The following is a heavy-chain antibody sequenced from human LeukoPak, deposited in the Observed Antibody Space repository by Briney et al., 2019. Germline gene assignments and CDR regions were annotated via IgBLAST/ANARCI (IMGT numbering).Heavy chain of an antibody. J-gene: IGHJ4*02. D-gene: IGHD4-17*01. Sequence: GGPLRLSCAASGFTFSNAWMSGAREAPGRGVEWVGRIKSKTDGGTTDYAAPVKGRFTISRDDSKNTLYLQMNSLKTEDTAVYYCTADYGDYGFDYWGQGTLVTVSS. CDR2: IKSKTDGGTT. V-gene: IGHV3-15*01. CDR3: TADYGDYGFDY. CDR1: GFTFSNAW.